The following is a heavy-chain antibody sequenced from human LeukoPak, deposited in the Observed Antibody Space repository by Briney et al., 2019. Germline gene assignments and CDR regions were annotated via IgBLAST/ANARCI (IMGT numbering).Heavy chain of an antibody. CDR1: GGSVSSGSSH. V-gene: IGHV4-61*01. J-gene: IGHJ3*02. CDR2: IYYSGST. D-gene: IGHD2/OR15-2a*01. CDR3: ARKNDFEI. Sequence: SETLSLTCTVSGGSVSSGSSHWNWIRQPPGKGLEWIGYIYYSGSTSYNPSLKSRVTISVDTSKNQFSLKLSSVTAADTAVYYCARKNDFEIWGQGTLVTVSS.